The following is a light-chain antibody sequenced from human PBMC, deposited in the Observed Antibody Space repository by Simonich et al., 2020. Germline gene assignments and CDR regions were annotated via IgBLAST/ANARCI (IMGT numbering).Light chain of an antibody. CDR2: KAS. Sequence: DIQMTQSPSTLSASVGERVTITCRASQSISSWLAWYQQKRGKAPKLLIYKASSLESGVPSRFSGSGSGTEFTLTISSLQPDDFATYYCQQYNSYSWTFGQGTKVEIK. V-gene: IGKV1-5*03. CDR1: QSISSW. CDR3: QQYNSYSWT. J-gene: IGKJ1*01.